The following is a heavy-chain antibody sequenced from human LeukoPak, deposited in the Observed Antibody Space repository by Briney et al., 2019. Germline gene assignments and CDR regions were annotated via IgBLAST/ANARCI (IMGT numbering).Heavy chain of an antibody. CDR2: ITPHNGGT. J-gene: IGHJ5*02. V-gene: IGHV1-2*02. CDR1: GYTFTGYY. Sequence: GASVKVSCKASGYTFTGYYIHWVRQAPGQGLEWMEWITPHNGGTNYAQKFQGGVTMTRDTSISTAYMELSRLRSDDTAVYYCARTKNLYPGWFDPWGQGTLVTVSS. CDR3: ARTKNLYPGWFDP. D-gene: IGHD1-14*01.